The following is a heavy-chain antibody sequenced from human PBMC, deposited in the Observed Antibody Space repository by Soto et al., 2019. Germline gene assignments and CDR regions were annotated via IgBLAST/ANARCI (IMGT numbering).Heavy chain of an antibody. J-gene: IGHJ6*02. Sequence: VGSLRLSCAASGFTFSSYAMSWVRQAPGKGLEWVSAISGSGGSTYYADSVKGRFTISRDNSKNTLYLQMNSLRAEDTAVYYCAKELRQWRPLGYYGMDVWGQGTTVTVSS. V-gene: IGHV3-23*01. CDR3: AKELRQWRPLGYYGMDV. D-gene: IGHD6-19*01. CDR1: GFTFSSYA. CDR2: ISGSGGST.